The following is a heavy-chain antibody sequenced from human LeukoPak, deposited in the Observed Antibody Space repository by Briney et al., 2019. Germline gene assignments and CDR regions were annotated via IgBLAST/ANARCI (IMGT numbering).Heavy chain of an antibody. CDR3: ARPQGYFAANFDY. CDR1: GFIFSTYS. Sequence: KAGGSLRLSCAASGFIFSTYSMNWVRQAPGKGLEWVSYISSSSSYIYYADSVKGRFTISRDNSKNTLYLQMNSLRGEDTAVFYCARPQGYFAANFDYWGQGTLVTVSS. V-gene: IGHV3-21*01. J-gene: IGHJ4*02. D-gene: IGHD3-22*01. CDR2: ISSSSSYI.